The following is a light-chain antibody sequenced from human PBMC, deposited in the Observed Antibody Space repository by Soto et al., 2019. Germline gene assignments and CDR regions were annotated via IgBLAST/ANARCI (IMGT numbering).Light chain of an antibody. CDR2: AAS. CDR3: QQSYSTPWT. J-gene: IGKJ1*01. CDR1: QSISIY. V-gene: IGKV1-39*01. Sequence: DLQMTQSPSSLSASVGDRVTLTCRASQSISIYVNWYQQKPGKAPKVLIYAASSLQSGVPSRFSGSGSGTDFTLTISSLQPEDFATYYCQQSYSTPWTFGQGTKVEIK.